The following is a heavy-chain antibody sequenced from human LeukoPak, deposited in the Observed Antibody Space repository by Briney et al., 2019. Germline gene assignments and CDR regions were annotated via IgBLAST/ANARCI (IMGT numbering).Heavy chain of an antibody. V-gene: IGHV3-48*03. CDR2: ISSSGSTI. J-gene: IGHJ6*03. CDR3: ARGIWSGLSINPYYYMDV. Sequence: PGGSLRLSCAASGFSFSSYEMNWVRQAPGKGLEWVSNISSSGSTIYYADSVRGRFTISRDNAKTSLYLQMNSLRVEDTAVYYCARGIWSGLSINPYYYMDVWGKGTTVTVSS. D-gene: IGHD3-3*01. CDR1: GFSFSSYE.